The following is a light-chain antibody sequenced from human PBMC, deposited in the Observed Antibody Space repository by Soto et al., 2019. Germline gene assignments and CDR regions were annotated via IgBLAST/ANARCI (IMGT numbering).Light chain of an antibody. CDR3: QQSYSTPRT. CDR2: AAS. J-gene: IGKJ1*01. Sequence: DIQMTQSPSSLSASVGDRVTITFRASQSISNYLNWYQQKPGKAPKLLMFAASSLQSGVPSRFSGGGSGTDFTLTISSLQPEDFATYYCQQSYSTPRTFGQGTKVVIK. CDR1: QSISNY. V-gene: IGKV1-39*01.